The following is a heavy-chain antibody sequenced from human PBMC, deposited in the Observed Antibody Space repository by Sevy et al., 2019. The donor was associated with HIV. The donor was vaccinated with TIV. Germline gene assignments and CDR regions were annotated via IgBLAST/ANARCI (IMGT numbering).Heavy chain of an antibody. CDR1: GFTFSGSA. CDR2: IRSKANSYAT. J-gene: IGHJ3*02. V-gene: IGHV3-73*01. D-gene: IGHD5-18*01. Sequence: GGSLRLSCAASGFTFSGSAMHWVRQASGKGLEWVGRIRSKANSYATASAASVKGRFTISSDDSKNTAYLQMNSLKTEDTAVYYCTRSIQLWPNDAFDIWGQGTMVTVSS. CDR3: TRSIQLWPNDAFDI.